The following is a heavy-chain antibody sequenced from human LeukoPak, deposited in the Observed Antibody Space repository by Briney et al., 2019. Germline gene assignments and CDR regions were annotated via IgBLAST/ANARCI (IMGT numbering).Heavy chain of an antibody. CDR1: GGTFSSYA. CDR3: ARGIAAAGKSFAGWFDP. CDR2: IIPIFGTA. Sequence: SVKVSCKASGGTFSSYAISWVRQAPGQGLEWMGGIIPIFGTANYAQKFQGRVTITADESTSTAYMELSSLRSEDTAMYYCARGIAAAGKSFAGWFDPWGQGTLVTVSS. V-gene: IGHV1-69*13. J-gene: IGHJ5*02. D-gene: IGHD6-13*01.